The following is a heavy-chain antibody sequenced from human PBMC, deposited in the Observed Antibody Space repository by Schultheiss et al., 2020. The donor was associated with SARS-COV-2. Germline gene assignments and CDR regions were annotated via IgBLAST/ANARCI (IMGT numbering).Heavy chain of an antibody. CDR3: GRYDISAVGYFES. CDR1: GYRFTSYW. J-gene: IGHJ4*02. Sequence: GESLKISCKGSGYRFTSYWIGWVRQMPGKGLELMGIINPDDSDSRYSPSFQGRVTISADKSISTAYLQWNSLKASDTAMYYCGRYDISAVGYFESWGQGTLVTVSS. CDR2: INPDDSDS. D-gene: IGHD6-13*01. V-gene: IGHV5-51*01.